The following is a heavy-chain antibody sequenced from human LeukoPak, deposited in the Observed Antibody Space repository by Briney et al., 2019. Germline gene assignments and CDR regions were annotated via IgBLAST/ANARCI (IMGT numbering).Heavy chain of an antibody. CDR2: IKQDGSEK. CDR1: GFTFSSYW. J-gene: IGHJ4*02. CDR3: ARVEDSGYDFFDY. Sequence: GGPLRLSCAASGFTFSSYWMSWVRQAPGKGLEWVANIKQDGSEKYYVDSVKGRFTISRDNVKNSLYLQMNSLRAEDTAVYYCARVEDSGYDFFDYWGQGTLVTVSS. V-gene: IGHV3-7*03. D-gene: IGHD5-12*01.